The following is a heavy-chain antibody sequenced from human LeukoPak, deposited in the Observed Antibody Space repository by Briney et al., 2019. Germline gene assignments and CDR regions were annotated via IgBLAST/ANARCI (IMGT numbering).Heavy chain of an antibody. Sequence: HGESLKISCKGSGYSFTSYWIGWVRQMPGKGLEWMGIIYPGDSDTRYSPSFQGQVIISADKSISTAYLQWSSLKASDTAMYYCARSLRYDILTGYDYYYGMDVWGKGTTVTVSS. CDR1: GYSFTSYW. D-gene: IGHD3-9*01. V-gene: IGHV5-51*01. CDR3: ARSLRYDILTGYDYYYGMDV. J-gene: IGHJ6*04. CDR2: IYPGDSDT.